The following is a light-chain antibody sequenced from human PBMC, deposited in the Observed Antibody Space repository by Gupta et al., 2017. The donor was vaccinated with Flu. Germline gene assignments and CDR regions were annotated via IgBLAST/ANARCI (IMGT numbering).Light chain of an antibody. CDR2: WAS. Sequence: DIVMTQSPDSLAVSLGERATINCKSSRSVLSNSNSKNYLTWYQQRPGQPPRLLISWASTRESGVPDRFSGSGSGTDFTLTISGLQPEDVAVYYCQQYYTTPLTFGGGTKVEIK. V-gene: IGKV4-1*01. CDR3: QQYYTTPLT. CDR1: RSVLSNSNSKNY. J-gene: IGKJ4*01.